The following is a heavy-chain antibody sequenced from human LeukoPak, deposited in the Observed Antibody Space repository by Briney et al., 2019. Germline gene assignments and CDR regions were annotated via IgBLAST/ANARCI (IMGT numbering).Heavy chain of an antibody. CDR1: GFTFSNAW. V-gene: IGHV3-15*01. Sequence: GGSLRLSCAASGFTFSNAWMSWVRQAPGKGLEWVGRIKSKTDGGTTDYAAPVKGRFTISRDDSKNTLYLQMNSLKTEDTAVYYCTTGYGSGSYYPYFDYWGQGTLVTVSS. D-gene: IGHD3-10*01. J-gene: IGHJ4*02. CDR2: IKSKTDGGTT. CDR3: TTGYGSGSYYPYFDY.